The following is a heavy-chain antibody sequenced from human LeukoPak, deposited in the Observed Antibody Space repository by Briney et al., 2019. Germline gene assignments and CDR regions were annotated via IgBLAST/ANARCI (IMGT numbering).Heavy chain of an antibody. J-gene: IGHJ4*02. Sequence: GGSLRLSCAASGFTISDFYMNWFRQTPGKGLEWVSYISSSGNDIYYADSVKGRFTVSRDIAKNSLYLQMDSLRADDAAVYYCARVAGYCSGGSCYRSYFFDFWGQGTLVIVSS. D-gene: IGHD2-15*01. CDR1: GFTISDFY. CDR3: ARVAGYCSGGSCYRSYFFDF. V-gene: IGHV3-11*01. CDR2: ISSSGNDI.